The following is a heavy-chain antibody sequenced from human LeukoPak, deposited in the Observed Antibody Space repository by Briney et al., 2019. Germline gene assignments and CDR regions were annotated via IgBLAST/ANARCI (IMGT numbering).Heavy chain of an antibody. V-gene: IGHV4-4*07. Sequence: SETLSLTCTVSGGSISSYYWSWIRQPAGQGLEGSGRIYTSGSTNDNPSLKSRVTMSVDTSKHQFSLKLSSVTAADTAVYYCAREGEGGSGLRNYYYYYMDVWGKGTTVTISS. CDR1: GGSISSYY. CDR3: AREGEGGSGLRNYYYYYMDV. CDR2: IYTSGST. D-gene: IGHD1-26*01. J-gene: IGHJ6*03.